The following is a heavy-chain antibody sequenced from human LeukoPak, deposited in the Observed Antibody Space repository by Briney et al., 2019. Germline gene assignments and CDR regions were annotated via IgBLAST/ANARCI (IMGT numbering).Heavy chain of an antibody. CDR3: ATRPGYRAFDY. J-gene: IGHJ4*02. D-gene: IGHD1-1*01. Sequence: GGPLRLSCAASGFTFSNYGMNWVRQAPGKGLEWVSVISDSGGKTHYADSVKGRFTISRDNSKNTLYLQMNSLRLEDTAVYYCATRPGYRAFDYWGQGTLVTVSS. CDR1: GFTFSNYG. CDR2: ISDSGGKT. V-gene: IGHV3-23*01.